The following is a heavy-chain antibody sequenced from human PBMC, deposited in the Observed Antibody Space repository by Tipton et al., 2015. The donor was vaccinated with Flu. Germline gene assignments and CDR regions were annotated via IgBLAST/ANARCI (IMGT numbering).Heavy chain of an antibody. V-gene: IGHV1-18*04. J-gene: IGHJ4*02. Sequence: QSGAEVKKPGASVKISCKASGYTFTRHYIHWVRQAPGQGLEWMGWISGYDDDTNYAQKFQGRVTMTTDTSTRTAYMELRSLSSDDTAVYYCARPGGPAAVNPFSYFDFWGQGTLFTVSS. CDR1: GYTFTRHY. CDR3: ARPGGPAAVNPFSYFDF. CDR2: ISGYDDDT. D-gene: IGHD2-2*01.